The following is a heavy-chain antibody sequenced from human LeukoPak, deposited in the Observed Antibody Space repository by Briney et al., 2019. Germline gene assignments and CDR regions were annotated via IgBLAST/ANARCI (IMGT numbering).Heavy chain of an antibody. J-gene: IGHJ6*02. D-gene: IGHD3-10*01. CDR2: INAGNDNT. Sequence: ASVKVSCKASGYTFITYALHWVRQAPGQRLEWIGWINAGNDNTRYSQKFQGRVTITRDTSASTAYMELSSLRSEDTAVYYCARDPMVRGLFKGKQYYYAMDVWGQGTTVTVSS. V-gene: IGHV1-3*01. CDR1: GYTFITYA. CDR3: ARDPMVRGLFKGKQYYYAMDV.